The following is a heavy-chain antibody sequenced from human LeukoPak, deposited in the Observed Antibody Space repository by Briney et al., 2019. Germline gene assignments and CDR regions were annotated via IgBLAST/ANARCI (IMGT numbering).Heavy chain of an antibody. V-gene: IGHV3-48*03. J-gene: IGHJ5*02. CDR3: ARANTRITMIAVAKGSNWFDP. Sequence: GGSLRLSCAASGFTFSSYEMNWVRQAPGKGLEWVSYISSSGSTMYYADSVKGRFTISRDNAKNSLYLQMNSLRAEDTALYYCARANTRITMIAVAKGSNWFDPWGQGTLVTVSS. CDR2: ISSSGSTM. CDR1: GFTFSSYE. D-gene: IGHD3-22*01.